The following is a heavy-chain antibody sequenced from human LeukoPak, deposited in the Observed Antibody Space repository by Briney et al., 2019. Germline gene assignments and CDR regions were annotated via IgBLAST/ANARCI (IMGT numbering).Heavy chain of an antibody. D-gene: IGHD3-10*01. CDR3: VRGGGMQGSGY. J-gene: IGHJ4*02. V-gene: IGHV3-11*01. CDR2: IDSSGSTI. Sequence: GGFLRLSCAASGFTFSDYYMSWIRQAPGKGLEWLSHIDSSGSTIYYADSVKGRFTISRDNAETSLYLQMNNLRAEDAAVYYCVRGGGMQGSGYWGQGTLVTVSS. CDR1: GFTFSDYY.